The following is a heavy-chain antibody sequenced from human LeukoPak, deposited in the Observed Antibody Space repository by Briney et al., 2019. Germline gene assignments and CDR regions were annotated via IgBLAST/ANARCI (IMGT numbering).Heavy chain of an antibody. D-gene: IGHD3-3*01. J-gene: IGHJ3*02. CDR1: GGSISSSSYY. CDR2: IYYSGST. Sequence: SETLSLTCTVSGGSISSSSYYWGWIRQPPGKGLEWIGSIYYSGSTNYNPSLKSRVTISVDTSKNQFSLKLSSVTAADTAVFYCARVASGYDVFDIWGQGTMVTVSS. CDR3: ARVASGYDVFDI. V-gene: IGHV4-39*07.